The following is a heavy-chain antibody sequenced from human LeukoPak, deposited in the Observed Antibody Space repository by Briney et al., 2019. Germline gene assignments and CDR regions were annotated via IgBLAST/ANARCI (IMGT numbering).Heavy chain of an antibody. D-gene: IGHD3-22*01. J-gene: IGHJ6*02. CDR1: GYTFTSYG. CDR2: ISAYNGNT. V-gene: IGHV1-18*01. Sequence: GASVKVSCKASGYTFTSYGISWVRQAPGQGLEWMGWISAYNGNTNYAQKLQGRVTMTTDTSTSTAYMELSSLRSEDTAVYYCARVPITMIAIYRDYYYYYGMDVWGQGTTVTVSS. CDR3: ARVPITMIAIYRDYYYYYGMDV.